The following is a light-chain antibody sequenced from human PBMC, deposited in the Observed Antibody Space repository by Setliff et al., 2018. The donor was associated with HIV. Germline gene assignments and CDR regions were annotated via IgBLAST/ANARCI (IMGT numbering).Light chain of an antibody. CDR2: DVS. CDR1: SSYVGTYNY. J-gene: IGLJ1*01. CDR3: TSYTSSDIYV. V-gene: IGLV2-14*03. Sequence: QSALTQPASVSGSPGQSITISCTGTSSYVGTYNYVSWYQQHPGKAPKLMIYDVSKRPSGVSDRFSGSKSGDTASLTISGHQAEDEADYYCTSYTSSDIYVFATGTKVTVL.